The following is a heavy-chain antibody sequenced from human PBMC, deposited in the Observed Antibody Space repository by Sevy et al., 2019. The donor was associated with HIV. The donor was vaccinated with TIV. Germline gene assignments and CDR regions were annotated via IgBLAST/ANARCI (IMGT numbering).Heavy chain of an antibody. Sequence: SETLSLTCSVSGGSMSRNYWSWIRQPPGKGLEYLAYISSSGATNYTPSFRGRLTISLDTSRNEFFLKLSSVTAADTAADDCARVGVDDILTGHGFDIWGQGTMVTVSS. V-gene: IGHV4-59*01. CDR1: GGSMSRNY. D-gene: IGHD3-9*01. CDR2: ISSSGAT. CDR3: ARVGVDDILTGHGFDI. J-gene: IGHJ3*02.